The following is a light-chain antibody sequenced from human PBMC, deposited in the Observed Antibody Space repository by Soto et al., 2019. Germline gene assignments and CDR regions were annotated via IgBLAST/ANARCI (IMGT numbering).Light chain of an antibody. CDR3: QVWDSSSDRDVV. J-gene: IGLJ2*01. V-gene: IGLV3-21*04. CDR2: YDS. CDR1: NIGSKS. Sequence: SYELTQPPSVSVAPGKTARITCGGNNIGSKSVHWYQQKPGQAPVLVIYYDSDRPSGIPERFSGSISGNTATLTISRVEAGDEADYYCQVWDSSSDRDVVFGGGTKLTVL.